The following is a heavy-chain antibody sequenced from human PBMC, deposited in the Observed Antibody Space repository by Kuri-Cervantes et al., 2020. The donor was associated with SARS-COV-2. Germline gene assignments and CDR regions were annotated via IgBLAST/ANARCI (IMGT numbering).Heavy chain of an antibody. CDR2: INQDGSAK. Sequence: GESLKISCAASGFTFSVYWMTWVRQAPGKGLEWVANINQDGSAKYYVDSVKGRFTISRDNAKNSLYLQMNSLRAEDTAVYYCARGSSSWYNWFDPWGQGTLVTVSS. D-gene: IGHD6-13*01. CDR1: GFTFSVYW. J-gene: IGHJ5*02. CDR3: ARGSSSWYNWFDP. V-gene: IGHV3-7*02.